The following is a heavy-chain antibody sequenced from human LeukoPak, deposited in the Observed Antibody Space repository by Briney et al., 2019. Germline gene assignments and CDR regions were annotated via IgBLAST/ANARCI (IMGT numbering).Heavy chain of an antibody. D-gene: IGHD6-13*01. CDR3: AGQQLATFDY. CDR2: ISYDGSNK. Sequence: GGSLRLSCAASGFTFSSYGMHWVCQAPGKGLEWVAVISYDGSNKYYADSVKGRFTISRDNSKNTLYLQMNSLRAEDTAVYYCAGQQLATFDYWGQGTLVTVSS. CDR1: GFTFSSYG. V-gene: IGHV3-30*03. J-gene: IGHJ4*02.